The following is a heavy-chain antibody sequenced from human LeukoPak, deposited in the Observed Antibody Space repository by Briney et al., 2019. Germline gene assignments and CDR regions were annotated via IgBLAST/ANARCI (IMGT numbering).Heavy chain of an antibody. CDR2: IYPGDSDT. Sequence: GESLKISCKGSGYSFTSYWIGWVRQMPGKGLEWMGIIYPGDSDTRYSPSFQGQVTISADKSISTAYLQWSSLKASDTAMYYCARHVGYGDYNNWFDPWGQGTLDTVSS. D-gene: IGHD4-17*01. J-gene: IGHJ5*02. V-gene: IGHV5-51*01. CDR3: ARHVGYGDYNNWFDP. CDR1: GYSFTSYW.